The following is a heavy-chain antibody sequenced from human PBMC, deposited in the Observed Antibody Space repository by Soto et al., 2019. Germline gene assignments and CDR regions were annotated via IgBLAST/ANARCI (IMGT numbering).Heavy chain of an antibody. J-gene: IGHJ4*02. Sequence: QVQLVQSGAEVKKPGSSVKVSCKASGGTFSSYSINWVRQARGQGLEWMGEIIPTFGTANYAQKFQGRVTITADESTSTAYMELSSLRSEDTAVYYCARDGGRHSGGIDYWGQGTLVTVSS. D-gene: IGHD1-26*01. CDR3: ARDGGRHSGGIDY. CDR2: IIPTFGTA. V-gene: IGHV1-69*01. CDR1: GGTFSSYS.